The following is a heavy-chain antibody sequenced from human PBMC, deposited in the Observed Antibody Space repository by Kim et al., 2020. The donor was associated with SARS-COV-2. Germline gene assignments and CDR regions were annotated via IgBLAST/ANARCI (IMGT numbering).Heavy chain of an antibody. CDR3: AKTASGWYDFDY. Sequence: GGSLRLSCAASGFTFSSYGMHWVRQAPGKGLEWVAVISYDGSNKYYADSVKGRFTISRDNSKNTLYLQMNSLRAEDTAVYYCAKTASGWYDFDYWRQGTLVTVPT. CDR1: GFTFSSYG. D-gene: IGHD6-19*01. J-gene: IGHJ4*02. V-gene: IGHV3-30*18. CDR2: ISYDGSNK.